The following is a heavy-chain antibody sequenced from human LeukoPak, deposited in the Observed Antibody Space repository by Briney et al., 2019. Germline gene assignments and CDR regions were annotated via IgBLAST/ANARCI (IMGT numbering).Heavy chain of an antibody. CDR1: GYTFTTYW. V-gene: IGHV5-51*01. CDR3: GRQMGVRGEVGLGFDF. D-gene: IGHD3-10*01. Sequence: PGEPLNISWKGSGYTFTTYWIGWARQMPGKGLEWMGFIYPGDSYTTYSPPFQGQVTISADKPSSTAYLQWRSVKAWDTAMYYCGRQMGVRGEVGLGFDFWGQGTMVSVSS. CDR2: IYPGDSYT. J-gene: IGHJ3*01.